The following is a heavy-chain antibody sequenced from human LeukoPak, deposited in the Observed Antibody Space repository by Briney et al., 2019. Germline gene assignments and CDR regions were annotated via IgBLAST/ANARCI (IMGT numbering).Heavy chain of an antibody. J-gene: IGHJ6*02. CDR3: ATSKPTDCSGGTCLLYGLDV. Sequence: ASVTVSCKLSGYTLIALAMHWVRQAPGKGLEWMGGFDPEDGERIYAQKFQGRLSMTEDRPTDTAYLELSSLRSEDTAVYYCATSKPTDCSGGTCLLYGLDVWGQGTTVTVSS. CDR1: GYTLIALA. D-gene: IGHD2-15*01. V-gene: IGHV1-24*01. CDR2: FDPEDGER.